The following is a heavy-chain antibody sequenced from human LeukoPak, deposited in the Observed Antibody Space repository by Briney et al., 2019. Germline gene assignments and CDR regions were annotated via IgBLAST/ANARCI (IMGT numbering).Heavy chain of an antibody. CDR3: ARGGSCYYYYMDV. CDR1: GFTFSSYA. J-gene: IGHJ6*03. D-gene: IGHD1-26*01. Sequence: GGSLRLSCAASGFTFSSYAMHWVRQAPGKGLEYVSAISSNGGSTYYANSVKGRFTISRDNSKNTLYLQMGSLRAEDMAVYYCARGGSCYYYYMDVWGKGTTVTVSS. V-gene: IGHV3-64*01. CDR2: ISSNGGST.